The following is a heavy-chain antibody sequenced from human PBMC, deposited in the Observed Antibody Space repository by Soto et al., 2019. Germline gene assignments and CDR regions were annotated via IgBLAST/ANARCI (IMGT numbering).Heavy chain of an antibody. CDR2: INPSGGST. CDR3: ARVGEYQVLSNYYYCGMDV. J-gene: IGHJ6*02. Sequence: QVQLVQSGAEVKKPGASVKVSCKASGYTFTSYYMHWVRQAPGQGLEWMGIINPSGGSTSSAQKCQGRVTMTRDTSRGTVDMERGSLRSEDTAVYYCARVGEYQVLSNYYYCGMDVWGQGTTVTVSS. V-gene: IGHV1-46*01. CDR1: GYTFTSYY. D-gene: IGHD2-2*01.